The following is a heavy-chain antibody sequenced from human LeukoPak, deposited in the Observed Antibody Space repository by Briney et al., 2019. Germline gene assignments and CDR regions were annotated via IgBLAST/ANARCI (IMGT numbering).Heavy chain of an antibody. D-gene: IGHD3-10*01. Sequence: SETLSLTCTVSGGSISSSSYYWGWIRQPPGKGLEWIGSIYYSGSTYYNPSLKSRVTISVDTSKNQFSLKLSSVTAADTAVYYCARARFGEPSLYYYYYMDVWGKGTTVTISS. J-gene: IGHJ6*03. CDR1: GGSISSSSYY. CDR3: ARARFGEPSLYYYYYMDV. V-gene: IGHV4-39*07. CDR2: IYYSGST.